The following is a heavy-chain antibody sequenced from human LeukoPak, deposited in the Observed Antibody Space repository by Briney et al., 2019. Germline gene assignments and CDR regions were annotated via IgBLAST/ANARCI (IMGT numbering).Heavy chain of an antibody. J-gene: IGHJ4*02. D-gene: IGHD3-22*01. CDR2: IYHSGST. CDR3: ARGLYLGYYDSSGYNDY. Sequence: SETLSLTCTVSGYSISSGYYWGWIRQPPGKGLEWIGSIYHSGSTYYNPSLKSRVTISVDTSKNQFSLKLSSVTAADTAVYYCARGLYLGYYDSSGYNDYWGQGTLVTVSS. V-gene: IGHV4-38-2*02. CDR1: GYSISSGYY.